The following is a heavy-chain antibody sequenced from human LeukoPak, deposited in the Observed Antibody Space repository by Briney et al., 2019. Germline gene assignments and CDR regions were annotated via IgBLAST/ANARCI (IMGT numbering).Heavy chain of an antibody. Sequence: GGSLRLSCAASGFTFSSFAMSWVRQAPGKGREWVSAISGSGGSTYYADSVKGRFTISRDNSKNTLYLQMNSLRAEDTAVYYCAKTRRGYYYDSSGYYSYWGQGTLVTVSS. CDR2: ISGSGGST. CDR3: AKTRRGYYYDSSGYYSY. V-gene: IGHV3-23*01. D-gene: IGHD3-22*01. CDR1: GFTFSSFA. J-gene: IGHJ4*02.